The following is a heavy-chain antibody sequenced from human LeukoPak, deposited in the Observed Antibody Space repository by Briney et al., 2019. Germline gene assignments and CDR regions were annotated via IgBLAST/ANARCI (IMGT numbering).Heavy chain of an antibody. CDR1: GFTFSGSG. CDR2: SSDSDGST. CDR3: AKGGCRGTCNPLAY. V-gene: IGHV3-23*01. D-gene: IGHD2-15*01. Sequence: GGSLRLSCAASGFTFSGSGMSWVRQAPGKGLEWISSSSDSDGSTYYADSLEGRFTISRDNSKNTLYLQMNNLRAEDTAVYYCAKGGCRGTCNPLAYWGQGALVTVSP. J-gene: IGHJ4*02.